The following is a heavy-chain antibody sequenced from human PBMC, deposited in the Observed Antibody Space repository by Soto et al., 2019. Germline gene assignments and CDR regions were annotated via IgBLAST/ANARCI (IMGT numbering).Heavy chain of an antibody. Sequence: QAQLVQSGAEVKKPGASVKVSCKASGYSFTDFAMHWVRLASGQRLEWMGWINADKGDTKYSPKFQGRVTITRDTSATTVYMELRSLRSEDTAVYYCARGPLSGVATIWDYANWFDPWGQGSLAPVST. CDR3: ARGPLSGVATIWDYANWFDP. J-gene: IGHJ5*02. CDR1: GYSFTDFA. CDR2: INADKGDT. V-gene: IGHV1-3*01. D-gene: IGHD5-12*01.